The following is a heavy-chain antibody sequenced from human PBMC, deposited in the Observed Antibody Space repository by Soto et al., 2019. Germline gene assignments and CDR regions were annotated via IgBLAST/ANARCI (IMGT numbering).Heavy chain of an antibody. Sequence: ASVKVSCKASGYTFTSYYMHWVRQATGQGLEWMGIINPSGGSTSYAQKFQGRVTMTRDTSTSTVYMELSSLRSEDTAVYCCARGITSGYDFYYFDYWGQGTLVTVSS. CDR1: GYTFTSYY. CDR3: ARGITSGYDFYYFDY. D-gene: IGHD5-12*01. J-gene: IGHJ4*02. V-gene: IGHV1-46*01. CDR2: INPSGGST.